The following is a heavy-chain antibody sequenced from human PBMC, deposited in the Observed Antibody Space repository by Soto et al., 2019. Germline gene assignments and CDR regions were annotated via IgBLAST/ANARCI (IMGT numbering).Heavy chain of an antibody. CDR2: IYYSGST. V-gene: IGHV4-30-4*01. D-gene: IGHD1-1*01. CDR1: GGSISSGDYY. CDR3: ARASTYTTGWSYSFDY. Sequence: SETLSLTCTVSGGSISSGDYYWRWIRQPPGKGLEWIGYIYYSGSTYYKTSLKSRVTISVDTSKNQFSLKLSSVTAADMACYFCARASTYTTGWSYSFDYWGHGTLVTVSS. J-gene: IGHJ4*01.